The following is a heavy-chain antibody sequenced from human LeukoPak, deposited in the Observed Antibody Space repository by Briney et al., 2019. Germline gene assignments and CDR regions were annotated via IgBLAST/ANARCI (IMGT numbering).Heavy chain of an antibody. CDR2: MYVSGST. V-gene: IGHV4-4*07. CDR3: ARDMVRGVKAYLSWFDP. J-gene: IGHJ5*02. CDR1: GDSISSYY. D-gene: IGHD3-10*01. Sequence: SETLSLTCTVSGDSISSYYWSWIRQPAGKGLEWIGRMYVSGSTNYNPSLKSRVTMSVDTSKNQFSLKMTSVTAADTAFYYCARDMVRGVKAYLSWFDPWGQGILVTVSS.